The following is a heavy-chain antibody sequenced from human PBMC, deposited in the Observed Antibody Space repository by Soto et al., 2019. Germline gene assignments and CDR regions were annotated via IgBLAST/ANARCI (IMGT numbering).Heavy chain of an antibody. CDR1: GFTFSSYA. J-gene: IGHJ1*01. CDR2: ISYDGSNK. CDR3: AKRRLNTITSLSDF. D-gene: IGHD2-2*01. V-gene: IGHV3-30-3*02. Sequence: PGGSLRLSCAASGFTFSSYAMHWVRQAPGKGLEWVAVISYDGSNKYYPDSVKGRFFISRDNSDNTLHLQMNSLRDDDTAIYYCAKRRLNTITSLSDFWGQGVQVTVSS.